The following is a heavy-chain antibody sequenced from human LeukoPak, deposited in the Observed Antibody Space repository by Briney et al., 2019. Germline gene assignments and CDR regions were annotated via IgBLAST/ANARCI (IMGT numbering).Heavy chain of an antibody. CDR2: ISGSGGST. CDR3: ARHGDYNDRRTPDFDY. CDR1: GFTFINAW. V-gene: IGHV3-23*01. Sequence: GGSLRLSCAASGFTFINAWMSWVRQAPGKGLEWVSGISGSGGSTYYADSVKGRFTISRDNSKNTLYLQMNSLRAEDTAVYYCARHGDYNDRRTPDFDYWGQGTLVTVSS. D-gene: IGHD3-22*01. J-gene: IGHJ4*02.